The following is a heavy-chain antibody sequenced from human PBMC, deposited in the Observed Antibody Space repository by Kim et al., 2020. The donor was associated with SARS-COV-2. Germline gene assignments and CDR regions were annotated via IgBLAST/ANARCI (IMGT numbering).Heavy chain of an antibody. CDR3: TRPLPTVTNDY. V-gene: IGHV3-73*01. CDR2: IRSKANSYAT. D-gene: IGHD4-17*01. J-gene: IGHJ4*02. CDR1: GFTFSGSA. Sequence: GGSLRLSCAASGFTFSGSAMHWVRLASGKGLEWVGRIRSKANSYATAYAASVKGRFTISRDDSKNTAYLQMNSLKTEDTAVYYCTRPLPTVTNDYWGQGTLVTVSS.